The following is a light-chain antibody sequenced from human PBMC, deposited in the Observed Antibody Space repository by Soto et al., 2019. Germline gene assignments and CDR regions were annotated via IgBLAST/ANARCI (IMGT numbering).Light chain of an antibody. Sequence: QSVLTQPPSASGTPGQRVTISCSGSTSNIGSNYVYWYQQLPGTAPKLLIYMNNQRPSGVPDRFSGSKSGTSASLAISGLRSEDEADYYCAAWDDSRSGRVFGGGTKLTVL. V-gene: IGLV1-47*01. CDR1: TSNIGSNY. CDR3: AAWDDSRSGRV. J-gene: IGLJ2*01. CDR2: MNN.